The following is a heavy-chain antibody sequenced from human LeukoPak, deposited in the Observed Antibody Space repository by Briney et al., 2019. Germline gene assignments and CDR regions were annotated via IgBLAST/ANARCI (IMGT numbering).Heavy chain of an antibody. CDR1: GFTFSDYY. Sequence: GGSLRLSCAASGFTFSDYYMSWIRQAPGKGLEWVSYISSSGSTICYADSVKGRFTISRDNAKNSLYLQMNSLRAEDTAVYYCARKDIVVVPAARHYIFDYWGQGTLVTVSS. V-gene: IGHV3-11*04. CDR3: ARKDIVVVPAARHYIFDY. D-gene: IGHD2-2*01. CDR2: ISSSGSTI. J-gene: IGHJ4*02.